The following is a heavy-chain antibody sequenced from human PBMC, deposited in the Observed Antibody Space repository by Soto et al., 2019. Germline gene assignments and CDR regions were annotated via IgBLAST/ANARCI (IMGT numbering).Heavy chain of an antibody. Sequence: GGSLRLSCAASGFTFSSYSMNWVRQAPGKGLEWVSSISSSSSYIYYADSVKGRFTISRDNAKNSLYLQMNSLRAEDTAVYYCARLRFLEWLLYHYGMDVWGQGTTVTVSS. CDR2: ISSSSSYI. D-gene: IGHD3-3*01. V-gene: IGHV3-21*01. CDR1: GFTFSSYS. J-gene: IGHJ6*02. CDR3: ARLRFLEWLLYHYGMDV.